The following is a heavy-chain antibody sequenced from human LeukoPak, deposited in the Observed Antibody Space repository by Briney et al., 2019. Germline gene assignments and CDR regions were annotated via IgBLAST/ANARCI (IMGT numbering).Heavy chain of an antibody. CDR3: ARETGTTGFGGFDP. J-gene: IGHJ5*02. CDR1: GGTFSSYA. CDR2: IIPMFGAV. D-gene: IGHD1-7*01. Sequence: ASVKVSCKASGGTFSSYAITWVRQAPGQGLQWMGGIIPMFGAVNYAQKFQGRVTITADKSTGTAYMELSRLRSDDTAVYYCARETGTTGFGGFDPWGQGTLVTVSS. V-gene: IGHV1-69*06.